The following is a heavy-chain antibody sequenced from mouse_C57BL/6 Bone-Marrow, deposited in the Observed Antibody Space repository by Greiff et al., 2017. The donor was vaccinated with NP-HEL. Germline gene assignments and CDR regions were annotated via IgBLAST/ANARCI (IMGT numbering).Heavy chain of an antibody. CDR1: GFTFSSYG. Sequence: EVQGVESGGDLVKPGGSLKLSCAASGFTFSSYGMSWVRQTPDKRLEWVATISSGGSYTYYPDSVKGRFTISRDNAKNTLYLQMSSLKSEDTARYICATRVYINLFAYWGKGTLVTVSA. CDR3: ATRVYINLFAY. V-gene: IGHV5-6*01. CDR2: ISSGGSYT. D-gene: IGHD2-5*01. J-gene: IGHJ3*01.